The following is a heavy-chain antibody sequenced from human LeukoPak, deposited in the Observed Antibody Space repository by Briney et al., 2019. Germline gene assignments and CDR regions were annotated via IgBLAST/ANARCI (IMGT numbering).Heavy chain of an antibody. CDR2: MNPNSGNT. V-gene: IGHV1-8*02. Sequence: ASVKVSCKTSGYTFTDYYIHWVRQATGQGLEWMGWMNPNSGNTGYAQKFQGRVTMTRNTSISTAYMELSSLRSEDTAVYYCARVLAADDGLYNWFDPWGQGTLVTVSS. J-gene: IGHJ5*02. D-gene: IGHD6-13*01. CDR3: ARVLAADDGLYNWFDP. CDR1: GYTFTDYY.